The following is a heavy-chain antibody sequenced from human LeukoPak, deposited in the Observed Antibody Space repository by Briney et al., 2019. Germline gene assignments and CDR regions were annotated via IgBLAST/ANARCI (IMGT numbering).Heavy chain of an antibody. CDR1: GGSISSYY. V-gene: IGHV4-59*12. J-gene: IGHJ4*02. D-gene: IGHD4-11*01. Sequence: PSETLSLTCTVSGGSISSYYWSWIRQPPGKGLEWIGYIYHSGSTYYNPSLKSRVTISVDRSKNQFSLKLSSVTAADTAVYYCARSEYSNYLFDYWGQGTLVTVSS. CDR2: IYHSGST. CDR3: ARSEYSNYLFDY.